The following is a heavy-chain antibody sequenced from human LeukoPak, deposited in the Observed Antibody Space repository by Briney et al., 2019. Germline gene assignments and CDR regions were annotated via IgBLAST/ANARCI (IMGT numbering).Heavy chain of an antibody. CDR3: ASRIAAAGAEYFQH. Sequence: GGPLRLSCAASGFTFSSYWMSWVRQAPGKGLEWVANIKQDGSEKYYVDSVKGRFTISRDNAKNSLYLQMNSLRAEDTAVYYCASRIAAAGAEYFQHWGQGTLVTVS. J-gene: IGHJ1*01. V-gene: IGHV3-7*03. D-gene: IGHD6-13*01. CDR2: IKQDGSEK. CDR1: GFTFSSYW.